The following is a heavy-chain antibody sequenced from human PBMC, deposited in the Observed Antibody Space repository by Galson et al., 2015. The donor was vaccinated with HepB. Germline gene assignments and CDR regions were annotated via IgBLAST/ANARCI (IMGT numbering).Heavy chain of an antibody. J-gene: IGHJ3*02. V-gene: IGHV3-33*08. CDR2: IWYDGSNK. D-gene: IGHD1-26*01. CDR3: ARARERSYRDAFDI. CDR1: GFTFSSYG. Sequence: SLRLSCAASGFTFSSYGMHWVRQAPGKGLEWVAVIWYDGSNKYYADSVKGRFTISRDNSKNTLYLQMNSLRAEDTAVYYCARARERSYRDAFDIWGQGTMVTVSS.